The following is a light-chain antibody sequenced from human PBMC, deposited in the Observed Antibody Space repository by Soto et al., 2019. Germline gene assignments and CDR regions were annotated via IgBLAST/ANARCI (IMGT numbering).Light chain of an antibody. Sequence: DIQMTQSPSSLSASVGDRVTITCRASQSISSYLNWYQQKPGKAPKLLIYAASSLQSGVPSRFSGRGSGPDFTLTISSLQPEHFATNYCQQSYSTPRTFGQGTKVEIK. V-gene: IGKV1-39*01. J-gene: IGKJ1*01. CDR2: AAS. CDR1: QSISSY. CDR3: QQSYSTPRT.